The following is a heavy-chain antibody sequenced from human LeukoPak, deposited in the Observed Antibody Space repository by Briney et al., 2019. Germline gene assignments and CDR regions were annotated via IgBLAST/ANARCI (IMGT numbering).Heavy chain of an antibody. V-gene: IGHV7-4-1*02. CDR2: IDTNIGNP. CDR1: GYTFTRYG. Sequence: ASVKVSCKASGYTFTRYGVIWVRQAPGQGLEWMGWIDTNIGNPTYAQGFTGRFVFSLDTSVSTIYLQISSLKAEDTAVYYCARDPSAGTGDYWGQGTLVTVSS. J-gene: IGHJ4*02. CDR3: ARDPSAGTGDY. D-gene: IGHD6-19*01.